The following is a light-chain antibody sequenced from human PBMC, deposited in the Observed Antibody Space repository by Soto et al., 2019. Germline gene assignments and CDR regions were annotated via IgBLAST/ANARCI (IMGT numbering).Light chain of an antibody. V-gene: IGLV2-14*01. CDR1: SSDVGGYTY. CDR2: DVS. Sequence: QSVLTQPASVSGSPGQSITISCAGTSSDVGGYTYVSWYQQHPGKAPKLMIYDVSNRPSGVSNRFSGSKSGNTASLTISGLQDEDEADYYCTSYTSSSTPYVFGGGTKVTVL. J-gene: IGLJ1*01. CDR3: TSYTSSSTPYV.